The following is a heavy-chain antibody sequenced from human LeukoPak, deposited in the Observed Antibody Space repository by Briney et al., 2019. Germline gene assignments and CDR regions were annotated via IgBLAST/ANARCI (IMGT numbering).Heavy chain of an antibody. J-gene: IGHJ4*02. CDR1: DFRFDSFY. Sequence: KPGASLRLSCAASDFRFDSFYMGWIRQDPGKGLDYIALISASGAVPYYAESVKGRFTISRDNAKNSVSLQMNSLSADDTAVYYCARSLIVASEDYWGQGTLVTVSS. CDR2: ISASGAVP. CDR3: ARSLIVASEDY. V-gene: IGHV3-11*04. D-gene: IGHD3-22*01.